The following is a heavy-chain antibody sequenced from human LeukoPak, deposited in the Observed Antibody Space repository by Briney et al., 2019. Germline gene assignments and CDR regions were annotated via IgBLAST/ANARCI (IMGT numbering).Heavy chain of an antibody. CDR2: IGGGDT. J-gene: IGHJ4*02. CDR1: GFTFRNFA. D-gene: IGHD2-8*01. Sequence: GGSLRLPCSASGFTFRNFAISWVRQAPGKGLEWVSSIGGGDTHYADSVKGRFTISRDDSRSTMDLQMSSLRAEDAAVYYCAKDGRSFNSMYDYFDSWGQGTLVTVSS. CDR3: AKDGRSFNSMYDYFDS. V-gene: IGHV3-23*01.